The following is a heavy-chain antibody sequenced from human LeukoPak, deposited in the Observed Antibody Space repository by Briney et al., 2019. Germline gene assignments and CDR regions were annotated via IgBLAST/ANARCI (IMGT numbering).Heavy chain of an antibody. CDR1: RYSFTTYW. Sequence: GESLKISCQGSRYSFTTYWIGWVRQMPGKGLECMGIIYPGDSDTRYSPSFQGQVTISADKSINTAYLRWSSLKASDTAMYYCARLGTYWSNYYFEYWGQGTLVTVSS. CDR2: IYPGDSDT. D-gene: IGHD3-10*01. J-gene: IGHJ4*02. V-gene: IGHV5-51*01. CDR3: ARLGTYWSNYYFEY.